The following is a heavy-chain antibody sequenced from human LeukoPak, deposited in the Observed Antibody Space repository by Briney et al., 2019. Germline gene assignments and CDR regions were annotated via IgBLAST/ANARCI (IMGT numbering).Heavy chain of an antibody. CDR3: AKGPWDLPHAFDV. CDR1: GSTFSSYA. D-gene: IGHD1-26*01. CDR2: MTGSGSIT. V-gene: IGHV3-23*01. J-gene: IGHJ3*01. Sequence: PGGSLRLSCAASGSTFSSYAMSWVRQAPGKGLECVSTMTGSGSITRYADSVKGRFIISRDNSKNTLYLQMNSLRAEDTAIYYCAKGPWDLPHAFDVWGLGTMVTVSS.